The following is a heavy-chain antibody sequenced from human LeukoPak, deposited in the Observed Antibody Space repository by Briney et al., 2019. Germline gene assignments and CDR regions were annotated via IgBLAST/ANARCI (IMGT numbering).Heavy chain of an antibody. CDR1: GGSISSSASF. V-gene: IGHV4-39*01. J-gene: IGHJ6*02. D-gene: IGHD2-2*02. CDR3: ATAPILRGEGGEHYKYGMDV. Sequence: SETLSLTCTVSGGSISSSASFWSWIRQPPGKGLEWIATFYYSGSTYYSPSLKSRVTMSVDTSKNQFSLKLSSVTAADTAVYYCATAPILRGEGGEHYKYGMDVWGQGTTVIVSS. CDR2: FYYSGST.